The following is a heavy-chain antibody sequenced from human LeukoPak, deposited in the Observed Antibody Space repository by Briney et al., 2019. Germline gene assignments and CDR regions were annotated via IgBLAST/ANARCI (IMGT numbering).Heavy chain of an antibody. J-gene: IGHJ5*02. V-gene: IGHV3-48*04. CDR3: ARDSYDFWSPVNWFDP. CDR2: ISSSGSTI. D-gene: IGHD3-3*01. Sequence: GALRLSCAASGFTFSSHGMNWVRQAPGKGLEWVSYISSSGSTIYYADSVKGRSTISRDNAKNSLYLQMNSLRAEDTAVYYCARDSYDFWSPVNWFDPWGQGTLVTVSS. CDR1: GFTFSSHG.